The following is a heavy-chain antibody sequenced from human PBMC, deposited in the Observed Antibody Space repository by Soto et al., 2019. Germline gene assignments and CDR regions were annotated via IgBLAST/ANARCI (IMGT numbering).Heavy chain of an antibody. CDR3: ARDFPNYGSFDY. D-gene: IGHD3-10*01. Sequence: QVQLVESGGGVVQPGRSLRLSCAASGFTFSSYAMHWVRQAPGKGLEWVAVISYDGSNKYYADSVKGRFTISRDNSKNTLYLQMNSLRAEDTAVYYCARDFPNYGSFDYWGQGTLVTVSS. CDR1: GFTFSSYA. J-gene: IGHJ4*02. V-gene: IGHV3-30-3*01. CDR2: ISYDGSNK.